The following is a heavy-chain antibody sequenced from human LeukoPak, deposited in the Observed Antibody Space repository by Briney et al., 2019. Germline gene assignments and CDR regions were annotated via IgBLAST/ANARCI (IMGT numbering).Heavy chain of an antibody. D-gene: IGHD3-10*01. Sequence: PGRSLRLSCAASGFIFSTHGMHWVRQAPGKGLEWVSLISYDGSTKYYADSVEGRFTISRDNSKSTLYLQLNSLRVEDTAVYYCAKDRHFYGAGTYYNLDSWGQGTLVTVSS. CDR2: ISYDGSTK. CDR3: AKDRHFYGAGTYYNLDS. V-gene: IGHV3-30*18. CDR1: GFIFSTHG. J-gene: IGHJ4*02.